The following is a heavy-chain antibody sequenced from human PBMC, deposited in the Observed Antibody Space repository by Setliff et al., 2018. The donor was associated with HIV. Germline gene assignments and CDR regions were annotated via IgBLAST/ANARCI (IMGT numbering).Heavy chain of an antibody. Sequence: SETLSLTCTVSGGSITSGSYYWSWIRQPAGKGLEWIWRIYSNGRTTHNPSLKSRVTISRDTSENQFSLRLSSVTAADTAVYYCARGSYTVRIDYWGQGTRVTVSS. CDR1: GGSITSGSYY. CDR2: IYSNGRT. J-gene: IGHJ4*02. D-gene: IGHD3-10*01. CDR3: ARGSYTVRIDY. V-gene: IGHV4-61*02.